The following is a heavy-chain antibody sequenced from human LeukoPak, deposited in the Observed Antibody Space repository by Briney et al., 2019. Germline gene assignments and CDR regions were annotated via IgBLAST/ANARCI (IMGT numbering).Heavy chain of an antibody. D-gene: IGHD3-10*01. V-gene: IGHV7-4-1*02. CDR1: GYDFTNYP. J-gene: IGHJ5*02. Sequence: ASVKVSCKASGYDFTNYPLHWVRQAPGQGLEWMGWINTKTGYPIYAQGFRGRFVFSLDTADSTAFLQISGLKTEDSVVYFCARDRGITAWLDPWGQGTLVTVSS. CDR2: INTKTGYP. CDR3: ARDRGITAWLDP.